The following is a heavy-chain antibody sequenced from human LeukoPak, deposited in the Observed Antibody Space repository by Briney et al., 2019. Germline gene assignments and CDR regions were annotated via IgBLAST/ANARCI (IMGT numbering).Heavy chain of an antibody. D-gene: IGHD3-10*01. CDR1: GYTFTGYY. J-gene: IGHJ4*02. CDR2: INPNSGGT. V-gene: IGHV1-2*02. Sequence: ASVKVSCKASGYTFTGYYMCWVREALGQGVEWMGWINPNSGGTNYAQKFQGRVTMTRDTSISTAYMELSRLRSDDTAVYYCASIGSSRGYYFDYWGQGTLVTVSS. CDR3: ASIGSSRGYYFDY.